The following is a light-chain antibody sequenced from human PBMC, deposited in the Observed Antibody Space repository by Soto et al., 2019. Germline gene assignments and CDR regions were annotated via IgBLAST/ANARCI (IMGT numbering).Light chain of an antibody. V-gene: IGLV1-47*01. CDR2: RNS. J-gene: IGLJ2*01. CDR3: AAWDDSLSGVV. Sequence: QAVVTQPPSASGTPGQRVTISCSGSSSSIGSNYVYWYQQLPGTVPQLLIYRNSERPSGVPDRFSGSKSGTSASLAISGLRSEDEADYYCAAWDDSLSGVVFGGGTKVTVL. CDR1: SSSIGSNY.